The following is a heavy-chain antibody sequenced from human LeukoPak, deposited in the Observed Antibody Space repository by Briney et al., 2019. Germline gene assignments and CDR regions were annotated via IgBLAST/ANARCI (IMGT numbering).Heavy chain of an antibody. CDR3: TTDFGLGY. J-gene: IGHJ4*02. CDR1: GFTFSSYA. D-gene: IGHD3-10*01. CDR2: IKSKTEAEPT. Sequence: GGSLRLSCAASGFTFSSYAMSWFRHAPRKGRELVGRIKSKTEAEPTDFAAPVKGRFTISSAESKNTLSLHMNSLKTEDTAVYYCTTDFGLGYWGQGTLVTVSS. V-gene: IGHV3-15*01.